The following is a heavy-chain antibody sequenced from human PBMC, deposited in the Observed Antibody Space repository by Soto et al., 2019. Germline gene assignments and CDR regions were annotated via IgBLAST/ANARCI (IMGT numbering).Heavy chain of an antibody. CDR1: GGSISSSSYY. V-gene: IGHV4-39*01. CDR2: IYYSGST. J-gene: IGHJ5*02. CDR3: ARHWAGYCSSTSCYKFDP. D-gene: IGHD2-2*02. Sequence: SETLSLTCPVSGGSISSSSYYWGWIRQPPGKGLEWIGSIYYSGSTYYNPSLKSRVTISVDTSKNQLSLRLSSVTAADTAVYYCARHWAGYCSSTSCYKFDPWGLGTLVTVSS.